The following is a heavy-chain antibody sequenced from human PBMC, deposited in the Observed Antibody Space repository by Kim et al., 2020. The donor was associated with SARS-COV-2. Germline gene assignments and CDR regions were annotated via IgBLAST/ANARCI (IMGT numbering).Heavy chain of an antibody. Sequence: SETLSLTCAVYDGSLSGYYWSWIRQPPGKGLEWIGEIYHSGTTNYNPSLKSRVTISVDTSKNQFSLKLSSVTAADTAVYYCARSLYHAPSNSWVRFDPWGQGTLVTVSS. V-gene: IGHV4-34*01. CDR3: ARSLYHAPSNSWVRFDP. D-gene: IGHD6-13*01. CDR1: DGSLSGYY. J-gene: IGHJ5*02. CDR2: IYHSGTT.